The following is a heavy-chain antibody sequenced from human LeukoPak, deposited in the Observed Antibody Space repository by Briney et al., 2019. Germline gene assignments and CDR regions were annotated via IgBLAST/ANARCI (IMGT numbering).Heavy chain of an antibody. CDR3: ASFSSGSYFDY. Sequence: SVKVSCKASGGTFSSYAISWVRQAPGQGLEWMGRIIPILGIANYAQKFQGRVTITADKSTSTAYMELSSLRSEDTAVYYCASFSSGSYFDYWGQGTLVTASS. CDR2: IIPILGIA. D-gene: IGHD3-22*01. J-gene: IGHJ4*02. V-gene: IGHV1-69*04. CDR1: GGTFSSYA.